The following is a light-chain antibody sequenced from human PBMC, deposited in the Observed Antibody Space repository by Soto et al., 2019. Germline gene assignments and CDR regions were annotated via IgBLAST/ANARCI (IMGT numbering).Light chain of an antibody. V-gene: IGLV1-51*01. CDR3: GTWDSSLSAYV. CDR1: SSNIGNNY. Sequence: QSGLTQPPSVSAAPGRKVTRACSGSSSNIGNNYVSWYQQLSGTAPKLLIYDNNKRPSGIPDRFSGSKSGTSATLGTTGLQTGDEADYYCGTWDSSLSAYVFGTGTKVTVL. CDR2: DNN. J-gene: IGLJ1*01.